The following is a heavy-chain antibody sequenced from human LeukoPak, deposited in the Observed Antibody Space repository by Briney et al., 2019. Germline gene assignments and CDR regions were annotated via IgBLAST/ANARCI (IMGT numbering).Heavy chain of an antibody. CDR3: TRGEEGWYFDV. CDR1: GFVFSDYG. CDR2: LSFDESQE. Sequence: GGSLRLSCAASGFVFSDYGMHWVRQAPGRGLEWLGVLSFDESQEYYAESVKGRFTIPRDNSRKTVYLQMNSLRGDDTGVYYCTRGEEGWYFDVWGRGTMVTVSS. J-gene: IGHJ2*01. V-gene: IGHV3-33*01.